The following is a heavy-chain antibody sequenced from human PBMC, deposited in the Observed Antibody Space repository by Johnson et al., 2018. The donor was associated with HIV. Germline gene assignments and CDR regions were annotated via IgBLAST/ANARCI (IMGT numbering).Heavy chain of an antibody. Sequence: VQLVESGGGLVQPGGSLRLSCAASGFTFSSYAMSWVRQAPGKGLEWVSGISGSGGSTYYADSVKGRFTISRDNSTNTLYLQMNSLRADDTAVYYCAIGRGEFPRHAFDIWGQGTMVTVSS. CDR3: AIGRGEFPRHAFDI. D-gene: IGHD3-10*01. CDR1: GFTFSSYA. V-gene: IGHV3-23*04. CDR2: ISGSGGST. J-gene: IGHJ3*02.